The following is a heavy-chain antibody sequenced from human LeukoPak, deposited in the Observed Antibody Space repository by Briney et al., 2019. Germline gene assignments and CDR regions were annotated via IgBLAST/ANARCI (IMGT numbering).Heavy chain of an antibody. CDR1: GYTFTGYY. CDR3: ASSQVVYGGNYAFDI. CDR2: INPNSGGT. V-gene: IGHV1-2*02. Sequence: ASVKVSCKASGYTFTGYYMHWVRQAPGQGLEWRGWINPNSGGTNYAQKFQGRVTMTRDTSISTAYMELSRLRSDDTAVYYCASSQVVYGGNYAFDIWGQGTMVTVSS. J-gene: IGHJ3*02. D-gene: IGHD4-23*01.